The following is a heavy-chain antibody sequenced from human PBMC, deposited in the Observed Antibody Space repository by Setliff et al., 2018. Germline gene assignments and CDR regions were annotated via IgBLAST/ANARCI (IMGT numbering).Heavy chain of an antibody. D-gene: IGHD1-26*01. CDR3: AREWADKWELLGPFDY. CDR1: GGSFSGYY. CDR2: INHSGST. Sequence: SETLSLTCAVYGGSFSGYYWSWIRQPPGKGLEWIGEINHSGSTNYNPSLKSRVTISVDTSKNQFSLKLSSVTAADTAVYYCAREWADKWELLGPFDYWGQGTLVTVSS. V-gene: IGHV4-34*01. J-gene: IGHJ4*02.